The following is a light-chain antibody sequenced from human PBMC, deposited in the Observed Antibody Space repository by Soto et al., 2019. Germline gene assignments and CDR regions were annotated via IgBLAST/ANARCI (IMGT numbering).Light chain of an antibody. J-gene: IGLJ1*01. Sequence: SVLTQPASVSGSPGQSITISCTXTSSDVGGYNYVSWYQQHPGKAPKLMIYDVSNRPSGVSNRFSGSKSGNTASLTISGLQAEDEADYYCSSYTSSSSYVFGTGTKVTVL. V-gene: IGLV2-14*01. CDR3: SSYTSSSSYV. CDR2: DVS. CDR1: SSDVGGYNY.